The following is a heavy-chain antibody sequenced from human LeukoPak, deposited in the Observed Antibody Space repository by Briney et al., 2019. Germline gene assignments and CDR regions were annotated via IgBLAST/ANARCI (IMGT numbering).Heavy chain of an antibody. D-gene: IGHD2-15*01. V-gene: IGHV1-46*01. CDR3: ARDLGGSCY. J-gene: IGHJ4*02. Sequence: ASVKVSCKASGYTFTSYEIQWLRQAPGQGLEWMGIINPSGGSTSYAQKFQGRVTMTRDMSTSTVYMELSSLRSEDTAVYYCARDLGGSCYWGQGTLVTVSS. CDR1: GYTFTSYE. CDR2: INPSGGST.